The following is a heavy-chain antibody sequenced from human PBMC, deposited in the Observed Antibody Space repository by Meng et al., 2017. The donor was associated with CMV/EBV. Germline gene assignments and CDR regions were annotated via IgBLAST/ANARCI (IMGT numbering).Heavy chain of an antibody. Sequence: ASVKVSCKASGGTFSSYTISWVRQATGQGLEWMGWMNPNSGNTGYAQKFQGRVTITRNTSISTAYMELSSLRSEDTAVYYCARGVPDYYDSSGYYNFDYWGQGTLVTVSS. D-gene: IGHD3-22*01. J-gene: IGHJ4*02. CDR1: GGTFSSYT. V-gene: IGHV1-8*03. CDR3: ARGVPDYYDSSGYYNFDY. CDR2: MNPNSGNT.